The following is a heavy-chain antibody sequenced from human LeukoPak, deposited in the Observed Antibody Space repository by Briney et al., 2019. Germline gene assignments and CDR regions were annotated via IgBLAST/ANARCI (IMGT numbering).Heavy chain of an antibody. CDR1: GYTFTSYD. Sequence: GASVKVSCKASGYTFTSYDINWVRQATGQGLEWMGWMNPNSGNTGYAQKFQGRVTITRNTSISTAYMELSSLRAEDTAVYYCAKDGILTNYLNYFDYWGQGTLVTVSS. CDR2: MNPNSGNT. V-gene: IGHV1-8*03. J-gene: IGHJ4*02. CDR3: AKDGILTNYLNYFDY. D-gene: IGHD3-9*01.